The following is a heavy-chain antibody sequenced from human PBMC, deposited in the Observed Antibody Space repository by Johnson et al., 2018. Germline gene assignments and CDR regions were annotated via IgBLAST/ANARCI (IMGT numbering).Heavy chain of an antibody. J-gene: IGHJ3*02. CDR3: AKDMVTFPHDAFDT. Sequence: VQLLESGGGVVQPGRSLRLSCAASGFRFSSFGMHWVRQAPGKGLEWRAVISHDGTSDYFAASVKGRFTISRDNSNNTLYLQMNSLRAEDMAIYYCAKDMVTFPHDAFDTWGQGTMVTVSS. CDR1: GFRFSSFG. V-gene: IGHV3-30*18. CDR2: ISHDGTSD. D-gene: IGHD4-23*01.